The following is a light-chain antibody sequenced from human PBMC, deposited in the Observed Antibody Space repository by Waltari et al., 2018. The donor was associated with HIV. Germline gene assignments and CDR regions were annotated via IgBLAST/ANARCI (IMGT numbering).Light chain of an antibody. CDR1: SGPIASHS. CDR2: EDT. J-gene: IGLJ2*01. Sequence: FLLTQPHSMSASPGTPVPISFTRSSGPIASHSVQCYQQRPGGAPTTVVFEDTQRTSGGPERFSGSIDSSSNSASLTIAGLKTEDEADYYCQSYDTTNHLIFGGGTKVTVL. CDR3: QSYDTTNHLI. V-gene: IGLV6-57*04.